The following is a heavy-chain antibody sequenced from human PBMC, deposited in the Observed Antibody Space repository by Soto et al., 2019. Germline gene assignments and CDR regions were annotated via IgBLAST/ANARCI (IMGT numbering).Heavy chain of an antibody. V-gene: IGHV3-30*03. CDR3: ARDRSLYYSEAFDI. CDR1: GFTFSIYG. CDR2: ISFDGSEK. Sequence: QVQLVESGGGVVQPGRSLRLSCAASGFTFSIYGMHWVRHAPGKGLEWVAMISFDGSEKYYTDSVKGRFHLSRDSSKNTMYLLMDSLRVEDPAVYYCARDRSLYYSEAFDIWGQGTTVTVSS. J-gene: IGHJ3*02. D-gene: IGHD1-26*01.